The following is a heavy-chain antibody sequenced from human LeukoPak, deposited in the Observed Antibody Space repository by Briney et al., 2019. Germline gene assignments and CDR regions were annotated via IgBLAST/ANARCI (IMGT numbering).Heavy chain of an antibody. CDR2: IYYSEST. CDR1: CGSMSRYY. J-gene: IGHJ4*02. CDR3: ARDLGGYDPFDY. V-gene: IGHV4-59*01. Sequence: PSETLSLTCTVACGSMSRYYCSWVRQPPFKRLGWIGYIYYSESTNYNPSLKSRVTISVDTSKNQFSLKLSSVTAADTAVYYCARDLGGYDPFDYWGQGTLVTVSS. D-gene: IGHD5-12*01.